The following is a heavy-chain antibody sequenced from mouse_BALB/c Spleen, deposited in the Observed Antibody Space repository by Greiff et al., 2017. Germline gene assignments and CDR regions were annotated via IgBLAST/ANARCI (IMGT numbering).Heavy chain of an antibody. J-gene: IGHJ1*01. CDR3: ARSADYYGSSYWYFDV. Sequence: VQLKESGGGLVQPGGSRKLSCAASGFTFSSFGMHWVRQAPEKGLEWVAYISSGSSTIYYADTVKGRFTISRDNPKNTLFLQMTSLRSEDTAMYYCARSADYYGSSYWYFDVWGAGTTVTVSS. CDR2: ISSGSSTI. D-gene: IGHD1-1*01. CDR1: GFTFSSFG. V-gene: IGHV5-17*02.